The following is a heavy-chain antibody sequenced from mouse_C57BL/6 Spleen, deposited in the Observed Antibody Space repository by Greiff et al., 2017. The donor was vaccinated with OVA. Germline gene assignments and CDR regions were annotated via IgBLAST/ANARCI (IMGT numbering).Heavy chain of an antibody. CDR1: GYTFTTYP. CDR2: FHPYNDDT. Sequence: QVQLQQSGAELVKPGASVKMSCKASGYTFTTYPIEWMKQNHGKSLEWIGNFHPYNDDTKYNEKFKGKATLTVEKSSSTVYLELSRLTSDDSAVYYCARSYYYGSSYNWYFDVWGKGTTVTVSS. D-gene: IGHD1-1*01. J-gene: IGHJ1*03. V-gene: IGHV1-47*01. CDR3: ARSYYYGSSYNWYFDV.